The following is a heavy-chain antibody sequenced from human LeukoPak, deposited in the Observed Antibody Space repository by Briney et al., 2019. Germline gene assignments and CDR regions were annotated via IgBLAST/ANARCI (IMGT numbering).Heavy chain of an antibody. CDR2: INPNSGGT. Sequence: ASVKVSCKASGYTFTGYYIHWVRQAPGQGLEWMGWINPNSGGTNYAQKFQGRVTMTRDTSISTAYMELSRLRSDDTAVYYCARDATTVTTRGWSGDNWFDPWGQGTLVTVSS. V-gene: IGHV1-2*02. D-gene: IGHD4-17*01. CDR1: GYTFTGYY. J-gene: IGHJ5*02. CDR3: ARDATTVTTRGWSGDNWFDP.